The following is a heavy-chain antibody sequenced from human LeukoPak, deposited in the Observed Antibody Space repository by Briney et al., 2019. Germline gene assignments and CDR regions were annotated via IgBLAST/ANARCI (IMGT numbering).Heavy chain of an antibody. CDR3: AKDYSRGSGSSGWFDP. J-gene: IGHJ5*02. V-gene: IGHV3-23*01. CDR1: GFTFSSYA. Sequence: GGSLRLSXAASGFTFSSYAMSWVRQAPGKGLEWVSAVSGSGGSTYYADSVKGRFTISRDNSKNILYLQMNSLRAEDTAVYYCAKDYSRGSGSSGWFDPWGQGTLVIVFS. D-gene: IGHD3-10*01. CDR2: VSGSGGST.